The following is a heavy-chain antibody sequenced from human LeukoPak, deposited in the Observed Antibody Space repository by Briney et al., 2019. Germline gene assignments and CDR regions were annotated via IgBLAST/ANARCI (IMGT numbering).Heavy chain of an antibody. D-gene: IGHD5-24*01. J-gene: IGHJ4*02. Sequence: GGSLRLSCAASGFTFSSYAMSWVRQAPGKGLEWVSATSGSGGSTYYADSVKGRFTISRDNSKNTLYLQMNSLRAEDTAVYYCAKDREMATIHYYFDYWGQGTLVTVSS. CDR3: AKDREMATIHYYFDY. CDR1: GFTFSSYA. CDR2: TSGSGGST. V-gene: IGHV3-23*01.